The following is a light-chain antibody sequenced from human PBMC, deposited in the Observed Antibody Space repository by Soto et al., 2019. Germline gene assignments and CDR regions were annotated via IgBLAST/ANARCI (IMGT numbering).Light chain of an antibody. CDR2: DAY. V-gene: IGKV3-11*01. CDR1: QSFRGL. CDR3: QQRHMWPIT. J-gene: IGKJ5*01. Sequence: EVVLTQSPVTLSLSPGERATLSCRASQSFRGLLAWYQQKPGQAPRLLIYDAYNRATGIPPRFRGSGSGTDFTLTISSLEPEDSAVYYCQQRHMWPITFGQGTRLEMK.